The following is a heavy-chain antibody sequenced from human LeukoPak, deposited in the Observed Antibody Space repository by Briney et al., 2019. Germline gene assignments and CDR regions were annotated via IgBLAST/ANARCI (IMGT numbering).Heavy chain of an antibody. V-gene: IGHV3-30*03. Sequence: GGSLRLSCAASGFTFSSYVMHWVRQAPGKGLEWVAVISYDGSNKYYADSVKGRFTISRDNSKNTLYLQMNSLRAEDTAVYYCARDVIAVAGSFDYWGQGTLVTVSS. CDR1: GFTFSSYV. J-gene: IGHJ4*02. CDR2: ISYDGSNK. CDR3: ARDVIAVAGSFDY. D-gene: IGHD6-19*01.